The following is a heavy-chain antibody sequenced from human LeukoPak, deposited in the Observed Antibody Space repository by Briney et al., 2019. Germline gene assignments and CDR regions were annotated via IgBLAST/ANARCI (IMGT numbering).Heavy chain of an antibody. CDR1: GYSISSDYY. D-gene: IGHD1-26*01. Sequence: PSETLSLTCTVSGYSISSDYYCGCRRPPPGRGLEGFRIIYHSGSTYYTPSLKSRVTISVDTTKNHFSLKLSSVTAEDTAVYYCARAGHIYSVSYRVGDYWGQGTLVTVSS. CDR2: IYHSGST. V-gene: IGHV4-38-2*02. J-gene: IGHJ4*02. CDR3: ARAGHIYSVSYRVGDY.